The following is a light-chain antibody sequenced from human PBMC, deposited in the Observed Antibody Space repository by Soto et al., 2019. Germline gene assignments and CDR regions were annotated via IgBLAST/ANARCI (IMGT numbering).Light chain of an antibody. V-gene: IGLV2-8*01. CDR3: TSYAGGNNV. J-gene: IGLJ1*01. CDR1: SSDVGGYNY. Sequence: QSALTQPPSASGSPGQSVTISCTGTSSDVGGYNYVSWYQQHPGKDPKLIVYEVNKRPSGLPDRFSGSKSGNTASLTVAGLQAEDEANYYCTSYAGGNNVFGTGSKLTVL. CDR2: EVN.